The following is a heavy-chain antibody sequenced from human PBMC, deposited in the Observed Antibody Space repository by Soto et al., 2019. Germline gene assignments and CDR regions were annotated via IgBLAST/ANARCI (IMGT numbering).Heavy chain of an antibody. CDR2: INPNGGVT. CDR3: AGESGGATATLDYYYFYMDV. J-gene: IGHJ6*03. V-gene: IGHV1-2*04. Sequence: QVQLVQSGAEVRKPGASVTVSCRSSGDSFNDYYIHWVRQAPGQGIEWMGWINPNGGVTKYAQKFQGWVSMTRDTSIRTVYMQLSRLRSDDTAVYYWAGESGGATATLDYYYFYMDVWGTGTTVTVSS. CDR1: GDSFNDYY. D-gene: IGHD5-12*01.